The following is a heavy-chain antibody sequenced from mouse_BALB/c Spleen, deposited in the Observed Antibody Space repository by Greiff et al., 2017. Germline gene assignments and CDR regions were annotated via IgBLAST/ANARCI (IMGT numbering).Heavy chain of an antibody. CDR3: ARQEGGYDY. J-gene: IGHJ2*01. CDR2: ISSGGSYT. D-gene: IGHD2-2*01. V-gene: IGHV5-9-3*01. CDR1: GFTFSSYA. Sequence: EVMLVESGGGLVKPGGSLKLSCAASGFTFSSYAMSWVRQTPEKRLEWVATISSGGSYTYYPDSVKGRFTISRDNAKNTLYLQMSSLRSEDTAMYYCARQEGGYDYWGQGTTLTVSS.